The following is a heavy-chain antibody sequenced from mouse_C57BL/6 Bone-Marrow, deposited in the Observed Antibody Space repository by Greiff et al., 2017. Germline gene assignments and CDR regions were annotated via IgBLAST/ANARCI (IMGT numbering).Heavy chain of an antibody. CDR2: ISSGGGYT. CDR3: ARLDDYDGGFAY. Sequence: EVKVVESGGDLVKPGGSLKLSCAASGFTFSSYGMSWVRQTPDKRLEWVATISSGGGYTYYTDSVKGRFTISRDNAKNTMYLQLSSLKSEDTAMYYCARLDDYDGGFAYWGQGTLVTVSA. V-gene: IGHV5-6*01. D-gene: IGHD2-4*01. CDR1: GFTFSSYG. J-gene: IGHJ3*01.